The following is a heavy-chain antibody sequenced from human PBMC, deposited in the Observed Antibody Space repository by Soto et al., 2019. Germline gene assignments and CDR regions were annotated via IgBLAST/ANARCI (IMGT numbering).Heavy chain of an antibody. D-gene: IGHD3-16*01. CDR3: AKESWGLGETPEEDY. V-gene: IGHV3-23*01. J-gene: IGHJ4*02. Sequence: LSLTCAASGFTFSSYAMSWVRQAPGKGLEWVSAISGSGGSTYYADSVKGRFTISRDNSKNTLYLQMNSLRAEDTAVYYCAKESWGLGETPEEDYWGQGTLVTVSS. CDR2: ISGSGGST. CDR1: GFTFSSYA.